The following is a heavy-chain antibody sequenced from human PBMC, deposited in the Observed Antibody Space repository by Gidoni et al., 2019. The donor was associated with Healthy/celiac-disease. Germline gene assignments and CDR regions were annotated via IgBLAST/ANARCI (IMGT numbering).Heavy chain of an antibody. CDR2: IYYSGRT. D-gene: IGHD6-13*01. J-gene: IGHJ4*02. V-gene: IGHV4-30-4*01. CDR1: GGSISSGDYY. CDR3: ARDLGPPYSSSWGYFDY. Sequence: QVQLQESGPGLVKPSQTLSLTCTVPGGSISSGDYYWSWIRQPPGKGLEWIGYIYYSGRTYYNPSLKSRVTISVDTSKNQFSLKLSSVTAADTAVYYCARDLGPPYSSSWGYFDYWGQGTLVTVSS.